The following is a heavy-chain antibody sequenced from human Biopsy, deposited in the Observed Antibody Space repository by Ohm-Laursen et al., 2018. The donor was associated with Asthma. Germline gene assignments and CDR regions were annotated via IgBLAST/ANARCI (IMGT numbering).Heavy chain of an antibody. CDR1: GYTFNSAG. Sequence: ASVKVSCKTSGYTFNSAGITWVRQAPGQGLEWVGWISVYNGNTKVAQKLQDRVTMITDTSTSTAYMELRSLRSDDTAVYFCARAVDYSHYYGIDVWGQGTAVTVS. V-gene: IGHV1-18*01. CDR3: ARAVDYSHYYGIDV. J-gene: IGHJ6*02. CDR2: ISVYNGNT. D-gene: IGHD3-10*01.